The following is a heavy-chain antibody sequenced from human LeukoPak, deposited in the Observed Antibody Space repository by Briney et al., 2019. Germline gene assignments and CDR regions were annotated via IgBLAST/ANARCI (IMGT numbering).Heavy chain of an antibody. D-gene: IGHD2-21*01. CDR2: IWYDGSNK. V-gene: IGHV3-33*01. J-gene: IGHJ4*02. Sequence: GGSLRLSCAASGFTFSSYGMHWVRQAPGKGLEWVAVIWYDGSNKYYADSVKGRFTISRDNSKNTLYLQMNSLRAEDTAVYYCARDFEAYCGGGLGYWGQGTLVTVSS. CDR3: ARDFEAYCGGGLGY. CDR1: GFTFSSYG.